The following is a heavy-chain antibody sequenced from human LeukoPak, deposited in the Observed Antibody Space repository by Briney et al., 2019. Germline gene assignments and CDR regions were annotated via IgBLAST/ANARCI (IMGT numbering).Heavy chain of an antibody. CDR1: GFTFSSYS. D-gene: IGHD5-12*01. CDR2: INSDGRST. Sequence: PGGSLRLSCAASGFTFSSYSLNWVRPAPGKGLVWVSRINSDGRSTRYADSVKGRFAISRDNAKNTLYLQMNSLRAEDTAVYYCAREGGYSGYDPATKGYYYYYYMDVWGKGTTVTISS. V-gene: IGHV3-74*01. CDR3: AREGGYSGYDPATKGYYYYYYMDV. J-gene: IGHJ6*03.